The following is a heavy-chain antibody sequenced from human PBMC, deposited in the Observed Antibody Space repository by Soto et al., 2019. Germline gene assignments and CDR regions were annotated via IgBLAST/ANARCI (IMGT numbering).Heavy chain of an antibody. CDR2: IYYCGST. D-gene: IGHD2-15*01. CDR3: ARCASSCSLGF. CDR1: GGSISSGDYY. V-gene: IGHV4-30-4*01. Sequence: QVELQESGPGLAKPSQTLSLTCTVSGGSISSGDYYWSWIRQPPGKGLEWIGYIYYCGSTYYNPSLMSRVTISVDTSKNQFSLKLSSVTAADTAVYYCARCASSCSLGFWGQGTLVTVSS. J-gene: IGHJ4*02.